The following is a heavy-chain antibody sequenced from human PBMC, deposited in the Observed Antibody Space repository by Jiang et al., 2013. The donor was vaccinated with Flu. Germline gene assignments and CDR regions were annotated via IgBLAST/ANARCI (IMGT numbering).Heavy chain of an antibody. D-gene: IGHD3-10*01. CDR3: ARKILVRGVPDYYYYYGMDV. J-gene: IGHJ6*02. CDR2: IIPIFGTA. Sequence: GAEVKKPGSSVKVSCKASGGTFSSYAISWVRQAPGQGLEWMGGIIPIFGTANYAQKFQGRVTITADESTSTAYMELSSLRSEDTAVYYCARKILVRGVPDYYYYYGMDVWGQGTTVTVSS. CDR1: GGTFSSYA. V-gene: IGHV1-69*01.